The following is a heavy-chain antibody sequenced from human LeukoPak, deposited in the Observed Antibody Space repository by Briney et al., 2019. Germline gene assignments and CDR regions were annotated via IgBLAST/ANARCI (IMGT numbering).Heavy chain of an antibody. J-gene: IGHJ5*02. CDR1: GYTFTGYY. CDR3: ARDLIFASGSNWFDP. Sequence: GASVKVSCKASGYTFTGYYMHWVRQAPGQGLEWMGRINPNSGGTNYARKFQGRVTMTRDTSISTAYMELSRLRSDDTAVYYCARDLIFASGSNWFDPWGQGTLVTVSS. D-gene: IGHD3-22*01. V-gene: IGHV1-2*06. CDR2: INPNSGGT.